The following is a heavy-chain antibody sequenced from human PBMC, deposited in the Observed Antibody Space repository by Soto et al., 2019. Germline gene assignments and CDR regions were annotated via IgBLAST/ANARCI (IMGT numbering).Heavy chain of an antibody. D-gene: IGHD2-15*01. V-gene: IGHV5-51*01. CDR1: GYSFTSYW. CDR2: IYPGDSDT. Sequence: GESLKISCMGSGYSFTSYWIGWVRQMPGKGLEWMGIIYPGDSDTRYSPSFQGQVTISADKSISTAYLQWSSLKASDTAMYYCARRRYCSGGSCQRNYYYYGMDVWGQGTTVTVSS. J-gene: IGHJ6*02. CDR3: ARRRYCSGGSCQRNYYYYGMDV.